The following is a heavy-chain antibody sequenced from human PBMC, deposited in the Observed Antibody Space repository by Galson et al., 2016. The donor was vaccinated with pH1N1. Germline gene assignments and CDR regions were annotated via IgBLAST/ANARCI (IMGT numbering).Heavy chain of an antibody. CDR2: INPNRGDS. V-gene: IGHV1-2*06. J-gene: IGHJ4*02. Sequence: SVKVSCKASGYTFTSFYIHWVRQAPGQGLEWMGRINPNRGDSNFAQKFQGRVAMTSDTSIRPAYMELSSLRSDDTAFYYCAKASDLSAYDLDYFDYWGQGTLVTVSS. CDR3: AKASDLSAYDLDYFDY. D-gene: IGHD5-12*01. CDR1: GYTFTSFY.